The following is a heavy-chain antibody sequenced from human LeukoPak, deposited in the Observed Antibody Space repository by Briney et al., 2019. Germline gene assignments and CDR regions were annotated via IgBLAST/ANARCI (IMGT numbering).Heavy chain of an antibody. J-gene: IGHJ4*02. CDR2: ISYDGSNK. CDR1: GFTFSSYA. V-gene: IGHV3-30-3*01. CDR3: ARDTGSQDSSSWYGAVDY. Sequence: GGSLRLSCAASGFTFSSYAMHWVRQAPGKGLEWVAVISYDGSNKYYADSVKGRFTISRDNSKNTLYLQMNSLRAEDTAVYYCARDTGSQDSSSWYGAVDYWGQGILVTVSS. D-gene: IGHD6-13*01.